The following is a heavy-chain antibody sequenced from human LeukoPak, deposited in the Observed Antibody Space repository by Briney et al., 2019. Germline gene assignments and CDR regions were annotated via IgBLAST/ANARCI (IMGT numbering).Heavy chain of an antibody. J-gene: IGHJ4*02. CDR1: GFTFSSYA. Sequence: GGSLRLSCAASGFTFSSYAMSWVRQAPGKGLEWVSAMSGSGGSTYYADSVKGRFTISRDNSKNTLYLQMNSLRAEDTSVYYCAKSMVKEWLYSFDYWGQGTLVTVSS. CDR2: MSGSGGST. D-gene: IGHD6-19*01. V-gene: IGHV3-23*01. CDR3: AKSMVKEWLYSFDY.